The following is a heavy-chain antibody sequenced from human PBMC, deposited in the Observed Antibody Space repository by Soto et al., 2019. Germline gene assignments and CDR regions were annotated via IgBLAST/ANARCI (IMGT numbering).Heavy chain of an antibody. D-gene: IGHD5-18*01. CDR3: ARDPGYSAFDV. J-gene: IGHJ3*01. V-gene: IGHV3-7*01. CDR2: INQDGSFK. Sequence: QAPGKGPEFVANINQDGSFKSYVDSVRGRFTISRDNAKNSVFLQMNSLRVEDTAVYYCARDPGYSAFDVWGQGTMVT.